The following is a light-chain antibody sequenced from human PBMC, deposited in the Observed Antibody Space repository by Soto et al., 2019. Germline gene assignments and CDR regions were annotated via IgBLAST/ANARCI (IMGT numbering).Light chain of an antibody. CDR1: SSDVGGYNY. J-gene: IGLJ2*01. Sequence: SALTQPPSASGSPGQSVTISCTGTSSDVGGYNYVSWYQQHPGNAPKLMIYEVSKRPSGVPDRFSGSKSGNTASLTVSGLQAEDEADYYCSSYAGSNNLVFGGGTKVTVL. CDR3: SSYAGSNNLV. CDR2: EVS. V-gene: IGLV2-8*01.